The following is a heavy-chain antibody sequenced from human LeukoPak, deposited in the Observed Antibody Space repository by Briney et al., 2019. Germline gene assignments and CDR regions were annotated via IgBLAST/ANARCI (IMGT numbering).Heavy chain of an antibody. CDR3: AKSSFDY. CDR1: GYTFSSYD. CDR2: IKYDGNIK. V-gene: IGHV3-30*02. J-gene: IGHJ4*02. Sequence: GGSLRLPCAASGYTFSSYDMHWVRQAPGQGLEWVAFIKYDGNIKYYADSVKGRFTISRDNSKNTVYLQMNSLRAEDTAVYYCAKSSFDYWGQGTLVTVSS.